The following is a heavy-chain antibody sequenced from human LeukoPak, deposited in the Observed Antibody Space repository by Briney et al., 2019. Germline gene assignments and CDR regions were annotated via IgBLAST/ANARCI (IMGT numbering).Heavy chain of an antibody. Sequence: PSETLSLTCTVSGVSISRSRYYWGWIRQPPGKGLEWIGSIYHSGSTYYNPSLKSRVTISVDTSKNQFSLKLSSVTAADTAVYYCARENYYDSSGYLYYFDYWGQGTLVTVSS. CDR3: ARENYYDSSGYLYYFDY. CDR2: IYHSGST. D-gene: IGHD3-22*01. V-gene: IGHV4-39*07. J-gene: IGHJ4*02. CDR1: GVSISRSRYY.